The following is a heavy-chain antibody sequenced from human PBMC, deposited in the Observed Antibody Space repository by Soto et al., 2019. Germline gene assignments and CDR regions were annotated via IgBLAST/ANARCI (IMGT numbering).Heavy chain of an antibody. CDR3: ARESEGWLVRNLDYWFDP. Sequence: PGGSLRLSCAASGFTFSSYSMNWVRQAPGKGLEWVSSISSSSSYIYYADSVKGRFTISRDNAKNSLYLQMNSLRAEDTAVYYCARESEGWLVRNLDYWFDPWGQGTLVTVSS. CDR1: GFTFSSYS. CDR2: ISSSSSYI. J-gene: IGHJ5*02. D-gene: IGHD6-19*01. V-gene: IGHV3-21*01.